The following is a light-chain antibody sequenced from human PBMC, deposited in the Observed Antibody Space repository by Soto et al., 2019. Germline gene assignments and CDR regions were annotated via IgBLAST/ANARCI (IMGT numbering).Light chain of an antibody. CDR2: DAS. CDR1: QGIRND. V-gene: IGKV1-6*01. CDR3: LQYDNYPWT. J-gene: IGKJ1*01. Sequence: ALQMTQSPSSLSASVGDRVTITCRASQGIRNDLGWYQQRPGKAPKLLIYDASNLQSGVPLRFSGSGSGTDFTLTISSLQPEDFATYYCLQYDNYPWTFGQGTKVEIK.